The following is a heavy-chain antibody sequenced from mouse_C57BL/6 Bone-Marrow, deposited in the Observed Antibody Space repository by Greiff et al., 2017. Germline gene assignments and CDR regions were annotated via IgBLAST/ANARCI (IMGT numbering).Heavy chain of an antibody. CDR3: ARRGRLSYAMDY. J-gene: IGHJ4*01. Sequence: VQLQQSGAELVKPGASVKLSCTASGFNIKDYYMHWVKQRTEQGLEWIGRIDPEDGETKYAPKFQGKDTITADPSSNTAYLQLSSLTSEDTAVYYCARRGRLSYAMDYRGQGASVTGAS. V-gene: IGHV14-2*01. CDR1: GFNIKDYY. CDR2: IDPEDGET.